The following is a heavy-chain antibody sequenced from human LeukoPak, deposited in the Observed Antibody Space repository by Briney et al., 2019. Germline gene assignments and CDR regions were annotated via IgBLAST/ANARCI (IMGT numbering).Heavy chain of an antibody. CDR2: IYYSGST. D-gene: IGHD3-10*01. V-gene: IGHV4-39*07. Sequence: SETLSLTCTVSGGSISSSSYYWGWIRQPPGKGLEWIGSIYYSGSTYDNPSLKSRVTISVDTSKNQFSLKLSSVTAADTAVYYCASQLIYGSGSRYEDYWGQGTLVTVSS. CDR3: ASQLIYGSGSRYEDY. CDR1: GGSISSSSYY. J-gene: IGHJ4*02.